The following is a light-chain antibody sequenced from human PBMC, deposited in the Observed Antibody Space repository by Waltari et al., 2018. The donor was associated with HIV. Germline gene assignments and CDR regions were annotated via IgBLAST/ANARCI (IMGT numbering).Light chain of an antibody. J-gene: IGKJ4*01. CDR2: GAS. V-gene: IGKV3-20*01. CDR1: QTLTSTS. Sequence: EIVLTQSPATLYLSPGERATLSCKASQTLTSTSLAWYQQSPGQAPRLLINGASSRVTGIPDRFSGSGAGTDFSLNITRLQPEDFAMYYCQQYGRSPTAFGGGTKVQMK. CDR3: QQYGRSPTA.